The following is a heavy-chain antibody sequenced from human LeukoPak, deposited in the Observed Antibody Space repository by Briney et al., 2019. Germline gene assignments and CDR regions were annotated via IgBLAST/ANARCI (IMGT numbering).Heavy chain of an antibody. J-gene: IGHJ4*02. V-gene: IGHV3-21*01. CDR2: ISSSSSYI. CDR1: GFTFSSYS. D-gene: IGHD3-3*01. CDR3: ARARFGVVSTWYFDY. Sequence: GGCLRLSCAASGFTFSSYSMNWARQAPGKGLEWDSSISSSSSYIYYADSVKGRFTISRDNAKNSLYLQMNSLRAEDTAVYYCARARFGVVSTWYFDYWGQGTLVTVSS.